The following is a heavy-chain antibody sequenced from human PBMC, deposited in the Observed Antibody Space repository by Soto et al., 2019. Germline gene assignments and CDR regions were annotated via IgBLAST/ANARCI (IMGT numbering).Heavy chain of an antibody. CDR3: ASYYYDTSGYGTASGLGFYFDY. J-gene: IGHJ4*02. D-gene: IGHD3-22*01. CDR1: GLTFSNYG. V-gene: IGHV3-33*01. Sequence: QVQLVESGGGVVRPGRSLRLSCVASGLTFSNYGMHWVRQAPGKGLEWVALIWYDGSKKDYVDSVKGRFTISRDNSKNTLYLQMNSLRAEDTAVYYCASYYYDTSGYGTASGLGFYFDYWGQGTLVTVSS. CDR2: IWYDGSKK.